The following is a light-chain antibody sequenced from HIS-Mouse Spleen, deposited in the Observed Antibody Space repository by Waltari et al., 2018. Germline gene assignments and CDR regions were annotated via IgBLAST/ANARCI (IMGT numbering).Light chain of an antibody. V-gene: IGKV1-9*01. CDR2: AAS. Sequence: DIHLTQSPSFLSASVGDRVTITCRASQGISSYLAWYQQKPGKAPKLLIYAASTLQSGVPSRFSGSGSGTEFTLTLSSLQPEDFATYYCQQLNSYPWTFGQGTKVEIK. J-gene: IGKJ1*01. CDR3: QQLNSYPWT. CDR1: QGISSY.